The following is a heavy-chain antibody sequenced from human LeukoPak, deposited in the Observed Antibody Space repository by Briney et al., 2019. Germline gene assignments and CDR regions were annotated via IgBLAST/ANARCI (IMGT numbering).Heavy chain of an antibody. Sequence: GGSLRLSCAASGFTFSSYAMSWVRQAPGKGLEWVSAISGSGGSTYYADSVKGRFTISRDNSKNTLYLQMNSLRAEGTAVYYCTSPAPYYDSSGYYGYYGMDVWGQGTTVTVSS. V-gene: IGHV3-23*01. CDR3: TSPAPYYDSSGYYGYYGMDV. CDR2: ISGSGGST. J-gene: IGHJ6*02. D-gene: IGHD3-22*01. CDR1: GFTFSSYA.